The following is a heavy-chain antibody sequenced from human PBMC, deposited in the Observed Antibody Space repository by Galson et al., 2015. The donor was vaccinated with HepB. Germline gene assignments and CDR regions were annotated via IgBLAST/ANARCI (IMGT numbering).Heavy chain of an antibody. V-gene: IGHV3-30*18. D-gene: IGHD3-3*01. CDR1: GFTFTIYG. CDR2: ISYDASNK. CDR3: AKIGHYDFWSGSPN. J-gene: IGHJ1*01. Sequence: SLRLSCAASGFTFTIYGMHWVRQAPGKGLEWVAVISYDASNKCYADSVKGRFTISRDNSKNTLYLQMNSLRAEDTAVYYCAKIGHYDFWSGSPNWGQGTLVTVSS.